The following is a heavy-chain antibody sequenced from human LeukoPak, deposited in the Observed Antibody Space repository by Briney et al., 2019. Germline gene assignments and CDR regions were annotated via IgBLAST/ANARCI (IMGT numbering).Heavy chain of an antibody. V-gene: IGHV3-49*03. CDR1: GFTFGDYT. D-gene: IGHD2-15*01. Sequence: GGSLRLSCTGSGFTFGDYTMSWCRQAPGKGLEWVGFIRSKTYGGTIEYAASVKGRFTISRDDSKSIAYLQMNSLKTEDTAVYYCSRDRIGYCSGGSCYEFGGAFDYWGQGTLVTVSS. CDR3: SRDRIGYCSGGSCYEFGGAFDY. J-gene: IGHJ4*02. CDR2: IRSKTYGGTI.